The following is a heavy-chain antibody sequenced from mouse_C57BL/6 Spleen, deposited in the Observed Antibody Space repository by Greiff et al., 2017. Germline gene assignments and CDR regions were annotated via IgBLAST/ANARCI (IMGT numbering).Heavy chain of an antibody. J-gene: IGHJ4*01. D-gene: IGHD1-1*01. V-gene: IGHV5-6*01. CDR2: ISSGGSYT. CDR1: GFTFSSYG. CDR3: SRLGSRHYYAMDY. Sequence: EVQLVESGGDLVTPGGSLKISCAASGFTFSSYGMSWVRQTPDKRLEWVATISSGGSYTYYPDSVKGRFTISRDNAKNTLYLQMSSLKSEDTAMYYCSRLGSRHYYAMDYWGQGTSVTVSS.